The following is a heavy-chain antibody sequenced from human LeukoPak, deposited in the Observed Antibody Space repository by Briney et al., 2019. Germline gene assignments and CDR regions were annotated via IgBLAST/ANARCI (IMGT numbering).Heavy chain of an antibody. V-gene: IGHV5-51*01. J-gene: IGHJ6*03. Sequence: GEALKISCKGSGYSFTSYWIGWVRQMPGKGLEWMGIIYPGDSDTRYSPSFQGQVTISADKSISTAYLQWSSLKASDTAMYYCARQHTTHWSGLTDDYYYYYMDVWGKGNTVTVSS. CDR2: IYPGDSDT. D-gene: IGHD3-3*01. CDR1: GYSFTSYW. CDR3: ARQHTTHWSGLTDDYYYYYMDV.